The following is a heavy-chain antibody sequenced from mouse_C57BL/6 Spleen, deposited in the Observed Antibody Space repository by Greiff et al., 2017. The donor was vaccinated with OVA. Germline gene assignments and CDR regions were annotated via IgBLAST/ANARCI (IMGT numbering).Heavy chain of an antibody. Sequence: QVQLQQSGAELVRPGPSVKVSCKASGYAFTNYLIEWVKQRPGQGLEWIGVINPGSGGTNYNEKFKGKATLTADKSSSTAYMQLSSLTSEDSAVYFCARNYGKDFDYWGQGTTLTVSS. D-gene: IGHD1-1*01. J-gene: IGHJ2*01. CDR1: GYAFTNYL. CDR2: INPGSGGT. CDR3: ARNYGKDFDY. V-gene: IGHV1-54*01.